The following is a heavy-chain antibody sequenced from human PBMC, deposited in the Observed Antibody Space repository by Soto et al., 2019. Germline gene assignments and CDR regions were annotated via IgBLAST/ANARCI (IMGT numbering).Heavy chain of an antibody. D-gene: IGHD3-3*01. V-gene: IGHV3-48*02. Sequence: GVSLRLSCVASGFSLSDYAVNWVRQAPGKGLEWVSFISSDSRTIYYADSVEGRFTVSRDNARNSVSLQMDSLRDEDAAVYYCARIKLVEWFFINVDVYDMDVWGQGTPVTVSS. CDR3: ARIKLVEWFFINVDVYDMDV. J-gene: IGHJ6*02. CDR2: ISSDSRTI. CDR1: GFSLSDYA.